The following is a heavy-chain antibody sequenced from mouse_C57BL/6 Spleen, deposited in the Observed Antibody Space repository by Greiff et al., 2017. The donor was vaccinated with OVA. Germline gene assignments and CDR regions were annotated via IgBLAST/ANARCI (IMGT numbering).Heavy chain of an antibody. CDR2: IHPNSGST. D-gene: IGHD1-1*01. J-gene: IGHJ4*01. Sequence: QVQLKQPGAELVKPGASVKLSCKASGYTFTSYWMHWVKQRPGQGLEWIGMIHPNSGSTNYNEKFKSKATLTVDKSSSTAYMQLSSLTSEDSAVYYCARLRFITTVVEGSMDYWGQGTSVTVSS. CDR1: GYTFTSYW. CDR3: ARLRFITTVVEGSMDY. V-gene: IGHV1-64*01.